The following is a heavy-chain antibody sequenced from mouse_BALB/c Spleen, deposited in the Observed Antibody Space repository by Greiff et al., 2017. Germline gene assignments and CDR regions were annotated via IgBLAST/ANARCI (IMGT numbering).Heavy chain of an antibody. V-gene: IGHV5-6-3*01. CDR3: AREGNFLAMDY. Sequence: DVKLVESGGGLVQPGGSLKLSCAASGFTFSSYGMSWVRQTPDKRLELVATINSNGGSTYYPDSVKGRFTISRDNAKNTLYLQMSSLKSEDTAMYYCAREGNFLAMDYWGQGTSVTVSS. D-gene: IGHD2-1*01. J-gene: IGHJ4*01. CDR1: GFTFSSYG. CDR2: INSNGGST.